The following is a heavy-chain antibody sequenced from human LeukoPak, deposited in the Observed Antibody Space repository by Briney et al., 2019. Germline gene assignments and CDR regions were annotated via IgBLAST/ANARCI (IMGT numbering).Heavy chain of an antibody. CDR3: ARQTAVAGTGWFDP. Sequence: HGESLKISCKGSGYSFTSYWIGWVRQMPGKGLEWMGIIYPDDSDTRYSPSFQGQVTISADKSINTAYLQWSSLKASDTAMYYCARQTAVAGTGWFDPWGQGTLVTVSS. J-gene: IGHJ5*02. D-gene: IGHD6-19*01. CDR1: GYSFTSYW. V-gene: IGHV5-51*01. CDR2: IYPDDSDT.